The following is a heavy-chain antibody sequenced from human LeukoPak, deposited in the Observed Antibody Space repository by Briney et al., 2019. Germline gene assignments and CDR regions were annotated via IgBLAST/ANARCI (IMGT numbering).Heavy chain of an antibody. CDR3: ASKESAAASYFDY. J-gene: IGHJ4*02. D-gene: IGHD6-13*01. Sequence: GGSLRLSCAASGFTFSSYAMTWVRQAPGKGLEWVSGISGSGGSTYYADSVKGRFTISRDNSKNTLYLQMNSLRAEDTAVYYCASKESAAASYFDYWGQGTLVTVSS. V-gene: IGHV3-23*01. CDR2: ISGSGGST. CDR1: GFTFSSYA.